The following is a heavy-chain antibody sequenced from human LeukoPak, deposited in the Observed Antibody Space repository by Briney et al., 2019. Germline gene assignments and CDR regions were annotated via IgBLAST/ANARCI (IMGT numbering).Heavy chain of an antibody. D-gene: IGHD5-24*01. CDR2: ISYDGSNK. CDR1: GFTFSSYA. J-gene: IGHJ4*02. V-gene: IGHV3-30*01. Sequence: GGSLRLSCAASGFTFSSYAMHWVRQAPGKGLEWVAVISYDGSNKYYADSVKGRFTISRDNSKNTLYLQMNSLRAEDTAVYYCARDGEMATITQRKYYFDYWGQGTLVTVSS. CDR3: ARDGEMATITQRKYYFDY.